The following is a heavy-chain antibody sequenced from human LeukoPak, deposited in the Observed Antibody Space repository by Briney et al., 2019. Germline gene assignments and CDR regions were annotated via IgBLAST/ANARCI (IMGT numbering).Heavy chain of an antibody. CDR1: GGSISSYY. Sequence: SETLSLTCTVSGGSISSYYWSWIRQPAGKGLEWIGRIYTSGSTYYNPSLKSRVTISVDTSKNQFSLKLSSVTAADTAVYYCARQTLLLWLGENRWGAFDIWGQGTMVTVSS. CDR3: ARQTLLLWLGENRWGAFDI. D-gene: IGHD3-10*01. CDR2: IYTSGST. V-gene: IGHV4-4*07. J-gene: IGHJ3*02.